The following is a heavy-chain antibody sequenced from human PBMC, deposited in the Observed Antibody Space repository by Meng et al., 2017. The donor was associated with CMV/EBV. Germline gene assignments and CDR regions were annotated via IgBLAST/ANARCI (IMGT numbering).Heavy chain of an antibody. D-gene: IGHD6-19*01. Sequence: GGSLRLSCAASGFTFNSYAMHWARQAPGKGLDWVALISYDARNKYYADSVKGRFTISRDNSKNTLYLQMNSLRAEDTAVYYCAREKGWGADTTSFDYWGQGTLVTVSS. CDR3: AREKGWGADTTSFDY. CDR2: ISYDARNK. V-gene: IGHV3-30*04. CDR1: GFTFNSYA. J-gene: IGHJ4*02.